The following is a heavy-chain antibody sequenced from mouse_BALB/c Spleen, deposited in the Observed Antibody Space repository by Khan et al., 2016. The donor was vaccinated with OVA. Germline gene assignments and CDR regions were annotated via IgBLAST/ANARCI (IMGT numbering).Heavy chain of an antibody. D-gene: IGHD2-14*01. CDR3: ARIFKGTTDYAMDY. CDR2: IWSGGST. CDR1: GFSLTSYG. J-gene: IGHJ4*01. Sequence: QVQLKQSGPGLVQPSQSLYITCTVSGFSLTSYGVHWVRQSPGKGLEWLGVIWSGGSTDYNAAFISRLSICKENSKSQVFFKMNILQANDTALEYCARIFKGTTDYAMDYWGQGTSVTVSS. V-gene: IGHV2-2*02.